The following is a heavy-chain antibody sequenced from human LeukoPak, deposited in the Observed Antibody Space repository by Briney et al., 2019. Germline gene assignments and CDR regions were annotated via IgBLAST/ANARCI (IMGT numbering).Heavy chain of an antibody. CDR1: GFTFSTYS. Sequence: GGSLRLSCAASGFTFSTYSMNWVRQAPGKGLEWVSSIDRSSYIYYADSVKGRFTISRDNAENSLYLQMNSLRAEDTAVYCCTTRGNYGSDLGDAFDIWGQGTMVTVSS. V-gene: IGHV3-21*01. D-gene: IGHD3-10*01. CDR2: IDRSSYI. CDR3: TTRGNYGSDLGDAFDI. J-gene: IGHJ3*02.